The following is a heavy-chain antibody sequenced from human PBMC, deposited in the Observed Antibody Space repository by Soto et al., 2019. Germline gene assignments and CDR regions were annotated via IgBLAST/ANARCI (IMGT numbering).Heavy chain of an antibody. CDR1: GFTFISYW. CDR2: IKQDGSET. J-gene: IGHJ4*02. Sequence: GGSLRLSCEVSGFTFISYWMSWIRQPPGKGLEWVANIKQDGSETHYVDSVKGRFTISRDNAKNLLFLQMKSLRVEDTAVYYCVSDSRAFQPRWGQGTLVTVSS. D-gene: IGHD2-2*01. V-gene: IGHV3-7*03. CDR3: VSDSRAFQPR.